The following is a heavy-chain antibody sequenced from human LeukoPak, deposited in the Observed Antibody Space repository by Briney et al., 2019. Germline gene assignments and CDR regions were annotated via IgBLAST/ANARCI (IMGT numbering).Heavy chain of an antibody. D-gene: IGHD4-11*01. V-gene: IGHV1-2*02. CDR2: INPNSGGT. Sequence: ASVKLSCKASGYTFTGYYMHWVRQAPGQGLEWMGWINPNSGGTNYAQKFQDRVTMTRDTSISTAYMELSRLRSDDTAVYYCARASDYSRPNDLWGQGTLVTVSS. J-gene: IGHJ5*02. CDR3: ARASDYSRPNDL. CDR1: GYTFTGYY.